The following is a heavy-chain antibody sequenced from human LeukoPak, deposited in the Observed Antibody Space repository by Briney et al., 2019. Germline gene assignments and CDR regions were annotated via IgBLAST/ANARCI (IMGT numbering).Heavy chain of an antibody. CDR3: ARQDAA. Sequence: SESQSLTCTLSGGSISSSSDYWGWIRRPPGKGREWNGKMYYSGSICYHPCLKSRVTMSVATSKNQFSLTPRYATAADTAVYYCARQDAAWGQGTLVTVSS. CDR1: GGSISSSSDY. J-gene: IGHJ5*02. CDR2: MYYSGSI. V-gene: IGHV4-39*01.